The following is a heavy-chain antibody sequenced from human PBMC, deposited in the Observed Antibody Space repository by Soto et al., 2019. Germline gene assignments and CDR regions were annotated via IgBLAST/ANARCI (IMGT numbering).Heavy chain of an antibody. V-gene: IGHV3-30-3*01. CDR1: GFTFSSYA. CDR2: ISYDGSNK. D-gene: IGHD3-10*01. J-gene: IGHJ6*02. Sequence: QVQLVESGGGVVQPGRSLRLSCAAAGFTFSSYAMHWVRQAPGKGLEWVAVISYDGSNKYYADSVKGRFTISRDNSTTKMYLQMNSLRAEDTAVYYCARGPGGYYSMDVWGQGTTVTVSS. CDR3: ARGPGGYYSMDV.